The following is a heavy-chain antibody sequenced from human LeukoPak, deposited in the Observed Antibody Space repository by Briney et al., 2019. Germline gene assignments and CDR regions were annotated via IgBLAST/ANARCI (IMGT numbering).Heavy chain of an antibody. J-gene: IGHJ3*02. Sequence: GGSLRLSCAASGFTFSSYSINWVRQAPGKGLEWVSSISSSSSYIYYADSVKGRFTISRDNAKNSLYLQMNSLRAEDTAVYYCAREGQIVVVPATDAFDIWGQGTMVTVSS. CDR1: GFTFSSYS. D-gene: IGHD2-2*01. V-gene: IGHV3-21*01. CDR2: ISSSSSYI. CDR3: AREGQIVVVPATDAFDI.